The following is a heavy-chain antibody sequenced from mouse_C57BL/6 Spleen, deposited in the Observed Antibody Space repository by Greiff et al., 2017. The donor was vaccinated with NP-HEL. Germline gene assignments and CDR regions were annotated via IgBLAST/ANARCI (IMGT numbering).Heavy chain of an antibody. CDR3: ARHAPRYGYDEKAWFAY. J-gene: IGHJ3*01. CDR1: GYTFTEYT. V-gene: IGHV1-62-2*01. D-gene: IGHD2-2*01. Sequence: QVQLQQSGAELVKPGASVKLSCKASGYTFTEYTIHWVKQRSGQGLEWIGWFYPGSGSIKYNEKFKDKATLTADKSSSTVYMELSRLTSEDSAVYFCARHAPRYGYDEKAWFAYWGQGTLVTVSA. CDR2: FYPGSGSI.